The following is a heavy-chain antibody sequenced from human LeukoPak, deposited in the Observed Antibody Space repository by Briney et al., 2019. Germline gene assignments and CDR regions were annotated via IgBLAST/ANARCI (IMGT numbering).Heavy chain of an antibody. CDR3: AKVGATTAPS. CDR2: ISYDGSNK. Sequence: GGSLRLSCAASGFTFSSHGMHWVRQAPGKGLEWVAVISYDGSNKYYADSVKGRFTISRDNSKNTLYLQMNSLRAEDTAVYYCAKVGATTAPSWGQGTLVTVSS. J-gene: IGHJ5*02. D-gene: IGHD1-26*01. CDR1: GFTFSSHG. V-gene: IGHV3-30*18.